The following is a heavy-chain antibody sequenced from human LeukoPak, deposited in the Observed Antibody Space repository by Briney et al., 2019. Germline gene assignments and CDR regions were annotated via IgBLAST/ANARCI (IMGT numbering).Heavy chain of an antibody. CDR2: IXYDGSNK. CDR1: GFTFRSYG. J-gene: IGHJ4*02. D-gene: IGHD6-13*01. V-gene: IGHV3-30*18. CDR3: AKDMTPLRPSSWYYFDH. Sequence: GGSLXLSCAASGFTFRSYGMHWVRQAPGXXXXXVAXIXYDGSNKYYADSVKGRFTISRDNSKDTLYLQMNSLRVEDTAVYYCAKDMTPLRPSSWYYFDHWGQGTLVTVSS.